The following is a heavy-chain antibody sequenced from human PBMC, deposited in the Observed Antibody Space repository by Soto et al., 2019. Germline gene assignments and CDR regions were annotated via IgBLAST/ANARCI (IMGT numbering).Heavy chain of an antibody. V-gene: IGHV1-2*02. CDR1: GYTFTGYY. CDR2: INPNSGGT. J-gene: IGHJ5*02. Sequence: ASVEVSCKASGYTFTGYYIHWVRQAPGQGLEWMGWINPNSGGTNYAQKFQGRVTITRDTSASTAYMELSSLRSEDTAVYYCARVAAWTNNWFDPWGQGTLVTVSS. D-gene: IGHD6-6*01. CDR3: ARVAAWTNNWFDP.